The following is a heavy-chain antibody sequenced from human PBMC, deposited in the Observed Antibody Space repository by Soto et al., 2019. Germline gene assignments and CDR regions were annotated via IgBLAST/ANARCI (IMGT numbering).Heavy chain of an antibody. Sequence: QVQLVQSGAEVKKPGASVKVSCKASGYTFTGYYMHWVRQAPEQGLEWMGWINANSGGTNYAQKFQGWVTMTRDTSISTDYMELSRLRSDDTAVSYCARDFYPAGAECGGDCNSGFFQHWGQGTLVNVSS. CDR2: INANSGGT. J-gene: IGHJ1*01. CDR1: GYTFTGYY. V-gene: IGHV1-2*04. CDR3: ARDFYPAGAECGGDCNSGFFQH. D-gene: IGHD2-21*01.